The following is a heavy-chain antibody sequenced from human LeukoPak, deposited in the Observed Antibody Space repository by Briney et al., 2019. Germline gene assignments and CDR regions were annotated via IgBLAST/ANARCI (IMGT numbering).Heavy chain of an antibody. J-gene: IGHJ4*02. V-gene: IGHV3-48*03. CDR3: ARDAYDSRVDY. Sequence: PGGSLRLSCAASGFTFSSYEMNWVRQAPGKGLEWVSYISSSGSTIYYADSVKGRFTISRDNAKSSLYLQMNSLRAEDTAVYYCARDAYDSRVDYWGQGTLVTVSS. CDR1: GFTFSSYE. D-gene: IGHD3-22*01. CDR2: ISSSGSTI.